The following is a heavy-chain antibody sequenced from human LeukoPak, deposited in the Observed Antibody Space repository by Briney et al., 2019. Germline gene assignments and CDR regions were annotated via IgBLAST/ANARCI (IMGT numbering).Heavy chain of an antibody. D-gene: IGHD5-12*01. J-gene: IGHJ4*02. CDR1: GGSISSSSYY. CDR3: AGAAYSGYDYYFDY. CDR2: IYYSGST. Sequence: SETLSLTCTISGGSISSSSYYWGWIRQPPGKGLEWIGSIYYSGSTYYNPSLKSRVTISVDTSKNQFSLKLSSVTAADTAVYYCAGAAYSGYDYYFDYWGQGTLVTVSS. V-gene: IGHV4-39*01.